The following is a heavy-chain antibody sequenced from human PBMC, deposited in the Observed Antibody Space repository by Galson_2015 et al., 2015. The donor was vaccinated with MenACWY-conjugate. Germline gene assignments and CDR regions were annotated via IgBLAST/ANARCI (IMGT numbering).Heavy chain of an antibody. CDR3: ARDQVAAAGSFDY. D-gene: IGHD6-13*01. CDR1: GFTFSSYS. J-gene: IGHJ4*02. V-gene: IGHV3-21*01. CDR2: ISSSSSYI. Sequence: SLRLSCAASGFTFSSYSMNWVRQAPGRGLEWVSSISSSSSYIYYADSVKGRFTISRDNAKNSLYLQMNSLRAEDTAVYYCARDQVAAAGSFDYWGQGTLVTVSS.